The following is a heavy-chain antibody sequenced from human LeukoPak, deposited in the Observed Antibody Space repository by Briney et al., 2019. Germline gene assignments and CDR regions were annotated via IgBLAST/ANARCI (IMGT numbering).Heavy chain of an antibody. Sequence: PSETLSLTCAVYGGSFSGDYWSWIRQPPGKGLGWIGEINHSGSTNYNPSLKSRVTILVDTSKNQFSLKLSSVTAADTAVYYCARGHSPVTTKVSYFQHWGQGTLVTVSS. V-gene: IGHV4-34*01. D-gene: IGHD4-17*01. CDR1: GGSFSGDY. J-gene: IGHJ1*01. CDR3: ARGHSPVTTKVSYFQH. CDR2: INHSGST.